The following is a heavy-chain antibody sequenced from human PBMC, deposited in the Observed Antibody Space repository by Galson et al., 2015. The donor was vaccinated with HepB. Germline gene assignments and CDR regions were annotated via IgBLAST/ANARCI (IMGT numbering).Heavy chain of an antibody. J-gene: IGHJ4*02. D-gene: IGHD6-19*01. CDR2: ISRSGERT. V-gene: IGHV3-23*01. Sequence: SLRLSCAASRFTFSSYPMTWVRQAPGKGLEWVSAISRSGERTYYADSVKGRFTISRDNSKNMLFLHMNSLRAEDTAQYYCARHGYGSGWEEDYYDNWGQGTPVTVS. CDR3: ARHGYGSGWEEDYYDN. CDR1: RFTFSSYP.